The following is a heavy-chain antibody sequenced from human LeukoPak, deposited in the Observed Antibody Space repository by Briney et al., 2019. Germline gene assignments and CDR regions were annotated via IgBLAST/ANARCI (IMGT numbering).Heavy chain of an antibody. J-gene: IGHJ6*03. CDR3: ARERPSGSYYYYYYYYMDV. Sequence: ASVKVSCKASGYTFTGYYMHWVRQAPGQGLEWMGWINPNSGGTNYAQKFQGRVTMTRDTSISTAYMELSRLRSDDTAVYYCARERPSGSYYYYYYYYMDVWGKGTTVTVSS. D-gene: IGHD1-26*01. CDR2: INPNSGGT. CDR1: GYTFTGYY. V-gene: IGHV1-2*02.